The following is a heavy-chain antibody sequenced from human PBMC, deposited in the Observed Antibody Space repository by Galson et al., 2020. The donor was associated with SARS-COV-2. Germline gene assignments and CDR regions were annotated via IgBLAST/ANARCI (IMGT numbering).Heavy chain of an antibody. D-gene: IGHD3-10*01. Sequence: GESLNISCKGSGYTFTSYWIGWVRQMPGKGLDWMGIIYPGDADSRYSPSFQGQVAISADKSITTAYLQWSSLKASDTAMYYCARRERGGYNHVFDYWGQGTLVTVSS. CDR2: IYPGDADS. J-gene: IGHJ4*02. CDR1: GYTFTSYW. CDR3: ARRERGGYNHVFDY. V-gene: IGHV5-51*01.